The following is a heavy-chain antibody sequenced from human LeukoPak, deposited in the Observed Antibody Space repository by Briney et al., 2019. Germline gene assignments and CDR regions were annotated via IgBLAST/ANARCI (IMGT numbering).Heavy chain of an antibody. Sequence: ASVKVSCKASGYTFTSYDVQWVRQATGQGLEWMGWMNPNSGNTGYAQRFQGRVTMTRDTSISTAYMELSSLRSEDTAVYYCARKGKVTAGTHYFDYWGQGTPVTVSS. CDR2: MNPNSGNT. CDR3: ARKGKVTAGTHYFDY. D-gene: IGHD2-21*02. V-gene: IGHV1-8*01. CDR1: GYTFTSYD. J-gene: IGHJ4*02.